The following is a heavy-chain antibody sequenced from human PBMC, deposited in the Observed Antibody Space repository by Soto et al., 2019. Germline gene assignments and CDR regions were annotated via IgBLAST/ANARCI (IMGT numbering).Heavy chain of an antibody. CDR3: ARDTVTTPLGF. V-gene: IGHV4-34*01. Sequence: QVQLQQWGAGLLKPSETLSLTCAVYGGSFSGYYWSWIRQPPGKGLEWIGEINHSGSTNYNPSLKSRVTISVDTSKNQFSLKLSSVTAADTAVYYCARDTVTTPLGFWGQGTMVTVSS. CDR1: GGSFSGYY. J-gene: IGHJ3*01. CDR2: INHSGST. D-gene: IGHD4-17*01.